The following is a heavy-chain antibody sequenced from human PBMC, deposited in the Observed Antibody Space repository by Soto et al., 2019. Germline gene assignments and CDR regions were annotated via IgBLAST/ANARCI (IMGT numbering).Heavy chain of an antibody. Sequence: SETLSLTCTVSGGSINSNNYYWGWIRQPPGKGLEWIGNVYYRGTTYYNPSLKGRVTISVDTSKNQFSLKLSSVTAADTAVFFCVRHQRYSSGWYIDYWGQGSRVTVAS. V-gene: IGHV4-39*01. CDR3: VRHQRYSSGWYIDY. D-gene: IGHD6-19*01. CDR1: GGSINSNNYY. CDR2: VYYRGTT. J-gene: IGHJ4*02.